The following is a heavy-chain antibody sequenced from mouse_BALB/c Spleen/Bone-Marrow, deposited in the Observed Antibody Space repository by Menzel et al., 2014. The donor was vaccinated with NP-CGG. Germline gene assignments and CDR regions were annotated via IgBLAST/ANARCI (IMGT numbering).Heavy chain of an antibody. J-gene: IGHJ3*01. D-gene: IGHD2-4*01. Sequence: VKLQESGPGLVAPSQSLSITCTVSGFSLTSYGVHWVRQPPGKGLEWLGVIWSGGSTNYNSALMSRLSISKDNSKSQVFLKMNSLQTDVTAMYYCARDLYYDYDEGFAYWGQGTLVTVSA. V-gene: IGHV2-9*02. CDR1: GFSLTSYG. CDR3: ARDLYYDYDEGFAY. CDR2: IWSGGST.